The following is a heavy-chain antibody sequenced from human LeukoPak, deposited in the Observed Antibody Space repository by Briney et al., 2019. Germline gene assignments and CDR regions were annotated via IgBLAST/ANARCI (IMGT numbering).Heavy chain of an antibody. CDR2: IYPGDSDT. D-gene: IGHD2-2*01. CDR3: ARHNAPGFYYYYYMDV. Sequence: GESLKISCKGSGYSFTSYWIGWVRQMPGKGLEWMGIIYPGDSDTRYSPSSQGQVTISADKSISTAYLQWSSLKASDTAMYYCARHNAPGFYYYYYMDVWGKGTTVTVSS. V-gene: IGHV5-51*01. CDR1: GYSFTSYW. J-gene: IGHJ6*03.